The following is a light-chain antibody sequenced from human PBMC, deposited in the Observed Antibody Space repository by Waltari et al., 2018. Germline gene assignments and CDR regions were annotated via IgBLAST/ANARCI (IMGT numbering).Light chain of an antibody. CDR3: LQYDNWPRV. Sequence: EIVMTQSPATLSVSPGERATLSCRASQSVSSNLDWFQKKPGQAPRLLIYGASTRATGFSARFRGSGSGTEFTLTISSLQSEDFAVYFCLQYDNWPRVFGQGTKLEIK. CDR2: GAS. V-gene: IGKV3-15*01. CDR1: QSVSSN. J-gene: IGKJ2*01.